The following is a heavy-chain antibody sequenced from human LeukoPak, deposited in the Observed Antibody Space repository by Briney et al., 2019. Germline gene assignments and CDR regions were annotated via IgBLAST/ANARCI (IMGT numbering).Heavy chain of an antibody. CDR1: GFTFSSYA. V-gene: IGHV3-30-3*01. CDR3: ARDGYCSSTSCRGGDYYYYMDV. D-gene: IGHD2-2*01. J-gene: IGHJ6*03. Sequence: PGGSLRLSCAASGFTFSSYAMHWVRQAPGKGLEWVAVISYDGSNKYYADSVKGRFTISRDNSKNTLYLQMNSLRAEDTAVYYCARDGYCSSTSCRGGDYYYYMDVWGKGTTVTVSS. CDR2: ISYDGSNK.